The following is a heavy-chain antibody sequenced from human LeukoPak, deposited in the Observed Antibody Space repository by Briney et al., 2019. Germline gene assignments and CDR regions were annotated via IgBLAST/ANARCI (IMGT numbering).Heavy chain of an antibody. CDR1: GFTFSSYS. J-gene: IGHJ5*02. Sequence: GGSLRLSCAASGFTFSSYSMNWVRQAPGKGLEWVSSISSSSSYIYYADSVKGRFTISRDNAKNSLYLQMNSLRAEDTAVYYCARGYSSSWPENWFDPWGQGTLVTVSS. CDR3: ARGYSSSWPENWFDP. CDR2: ISSSSSYI. V-gene: IGHV3-21*01. D-gene: IGHD6-13*01.